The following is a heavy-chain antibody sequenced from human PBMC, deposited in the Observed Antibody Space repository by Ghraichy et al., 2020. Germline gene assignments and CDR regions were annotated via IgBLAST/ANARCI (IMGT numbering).Heavy chain of an antibody. CDR2: IYYSGSN. CDR3: ARLGEIVGASDFDY. Sequence: SETLSLICSVSGGSISSSSYYWGWIRQPPGMGLEWIGSIYYSGSNFYNPSLRSRVTISVDTSKNQFSLKLISVTAADTAVYYCARLGEIVGASDFDYWGQGTLVTVSS. J-gene: IGHJ4*02. V-gene: IGHV4-39*07. CDR1: GGSISSSSYY. D-gene: IGHD1-26*01.